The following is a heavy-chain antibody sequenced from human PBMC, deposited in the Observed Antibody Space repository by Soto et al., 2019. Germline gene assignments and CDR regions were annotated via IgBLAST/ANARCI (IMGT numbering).Heavy chain of an antibody. Sequence: SVKVSCKASGGTFSSYAISWVRQAPGQGLEWMGGIIPIFGTANYAQKFQGRVTITADESTSTAYMELSSLRSEDTAVYYCARDRSGSYSDAFDIWGQGTMVTVSS. CDR3: ARDRSGSYSDAFDI. CDR1: GGTFSSYA. D-gene: IGHD1-26*01. V-gene: IGHV1-69*13. CDR2: IIPIFGTA. J-gene: IGHJ3*02.